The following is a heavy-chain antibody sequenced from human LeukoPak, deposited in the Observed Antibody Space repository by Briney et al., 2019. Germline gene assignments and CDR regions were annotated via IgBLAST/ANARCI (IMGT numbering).Heavy chain of an antibody. CDR3: ARGGFHSPQKH. D-gene: IGHD2-15*01. V-gene: IGHV1-2*02. J-gene: IGHJ1*01. Sequence: ASVMVSCKASGYLFTGYYIHWVRQAPGQGLEWMGWITPNNGDTNSAQKFQGRVTMTSNTSISTAYMDLSRLTSDDTAVYYCARGGFHSPQKHWGQGTLVTVSS. CDR2: ITPNNGDT. CDR1: GYLFTGYY.